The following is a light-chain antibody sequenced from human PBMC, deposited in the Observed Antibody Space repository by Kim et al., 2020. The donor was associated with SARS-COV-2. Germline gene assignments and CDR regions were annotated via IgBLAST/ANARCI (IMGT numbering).Light chain of an antibody. J-gene: IGLJ1*01. CDR2: EVT. Sequence: QSALTQPPSASGSPGQSVTISCTGTSSDIGGYNYVSWYQQYPGKAPKLMIYEVTKRPSGVPDRFSGSKSGNTASLTVSGLQAEDEADYSCGSYPSVFGTGNKVTVL. CDR3: GSYPSV. V-gene: IGLV2-8*01. CDR1: SSDIGGYNY.